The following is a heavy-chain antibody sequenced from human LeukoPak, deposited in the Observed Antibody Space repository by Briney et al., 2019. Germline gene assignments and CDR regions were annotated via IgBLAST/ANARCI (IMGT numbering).Heavy chain of an antibody. CDR1: GFTFNTYT. CDR2: IDSDGNST. D-gene: IGHD1-1*01. V-gene: IGHV3-74*01. Sequence: GGSLRLSCAASGFTFNTYTMNWVRQAPGKGLVWVSRIDSDGNSTAYADSVKGRFTISRDNAKNTLYLQMNSLRAEDTAVYYCASEGTTGTTWGPDYWGQGTLVTVSS. J-gene: IGHJ4*02. CDR3: ASEGTTGTTWGPDY.